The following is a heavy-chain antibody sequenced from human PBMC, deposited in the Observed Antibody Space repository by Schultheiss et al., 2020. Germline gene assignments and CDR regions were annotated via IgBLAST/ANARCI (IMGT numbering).Heavy chain of an antibody. CDR2: IIPIFGTA. Sequence: SVKVSCKASGGTFSSYAISWVRQAPGQGLEWMGGIIPIFGTANYAQKFQGRVTMTRNTSISTAYMELSSLRSEDTAVYYCARDDSARFDPWGQGTLVTVS. V-gene: IGHV1-69*05. D-gene: IGHD3-22*01. CDR1: GGTFSSYA. CDR3: ARDDSARFDP. J-gene: IGHJ5*02.